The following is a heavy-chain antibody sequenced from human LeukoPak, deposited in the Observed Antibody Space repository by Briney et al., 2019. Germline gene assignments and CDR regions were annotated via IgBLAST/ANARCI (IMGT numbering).Heavy chain of an antibody. CDR1: GFTFSSYS. D-gene: IGHD6-19*01. CDR2: ISSSSSYI. Sequence: PGGSLRLSCAASGFTFSSYSMNWVRQAPGKGLEWVSSISSSSSYIYYADSVKGRFTISRDNAKNSLYLQMNNLRAEDTAVYYCARVAGTEVDYWGQGTLVTVSS. CDR3: ARVAGTEVDY. V-gene: IGHV3-21*01. J-gene: IGHJ4*02.